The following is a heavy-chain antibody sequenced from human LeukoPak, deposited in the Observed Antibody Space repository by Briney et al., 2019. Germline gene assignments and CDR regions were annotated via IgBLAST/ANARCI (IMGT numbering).Heavy chain of an antibody. V-gene: IGHV3-30*18. CDR2: ISYDGSNK. CDR3: AKGEFIDY. Sequence: PGRSLRLSCAASGFTFSSYGMHWVRQAPGKGLEWVAVISYDGSNKYYADSVKGRFTISRDNSKNTLYLQMNSLRAEDTAVYYCAKGEFIDYWGQGTLATVSS. CDR1: GFTFSSYG. J-gene: IGHJ4*02.